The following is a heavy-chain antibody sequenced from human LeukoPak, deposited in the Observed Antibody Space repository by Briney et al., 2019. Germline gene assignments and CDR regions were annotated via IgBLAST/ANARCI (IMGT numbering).Heavy chain of an antibody. D-gene: IGHD3-3*01. V-gene: IGHV1-24*01. CDR3: ATAYVLRFLEWFGGMDV. J-gene: IGHJ6*02. CDR2: FDPEDGET. CDR1: GYTLTELS. Sequence: ASVKVSSKVSGYTLTELSMHWVRQAPGKGLEWMGGFDPEDGETIYAQKFQGRVTMTEDTSTDTAYMELSSLRSEDTAVYYCATAYVLRFLEWFGGMDVWGQGTTVTVSS.